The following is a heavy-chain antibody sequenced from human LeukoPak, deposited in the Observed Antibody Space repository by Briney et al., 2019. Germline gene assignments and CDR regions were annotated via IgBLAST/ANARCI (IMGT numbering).Heavy chain of an antibody. D-gene: IGHD2-2*01. Sequence: SETLSLTCAVYGGSFSGYYWSWIRQPPGKGLEWIGSIYHSGSTYYNPSLKSRVTISVDTSKNQFSLKLSSVTAADTAVYYCARWLQAAVPAANWFDPWGQGTLVTVSS. J-gene: IGHJ5*02. V-gene: IGHV4-34*01. CDR3: ARWLQAAVPAANWFDP. CDR1: GGSFSGYY. CDR2: IYHSGST.